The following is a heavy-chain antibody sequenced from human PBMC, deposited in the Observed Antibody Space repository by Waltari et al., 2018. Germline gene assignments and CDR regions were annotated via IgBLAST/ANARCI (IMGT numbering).Heavy chain of an antibody. Sequence: QVQLQQWGAGLLKPSETLSLTCAVYGGSFSGYYWSWIRQPPGKGLEWIGEINHSGSTNYNPSLKSRVTISVDTSKNQFSLKLSSVTAADTAVYYCARVVTNYYYYMDVWDKGTTVTVSS. D-gene: IGHD5-18*01. CDR2: INHSGST. CDR1: GGSFSGYY. V-gene: IGHV4-34*01. J-gene: IGHJ6*03. CDR3: ARVVTNYYYYMDV.